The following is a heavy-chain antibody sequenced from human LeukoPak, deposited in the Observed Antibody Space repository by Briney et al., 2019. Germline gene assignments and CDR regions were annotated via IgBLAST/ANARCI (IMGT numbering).Heavy chain of an antibody. Sequence: GGSLRISCAASGFTFSSYAMHWVRQAPGKGLEWVAVISYDGSNKYYADSVKGRFTISRDNSKNTLYLQMNSLRAEDTAVYYCVKDRWVDHWGQGTLVTVSS. CDR3: VKDRWVDH. CDR2: ISYDGSNK. V-gene: IGHV3-30-3*01. J-gene: IGHJ4*02. CDR1: GFTFSSYA. D-gene: IGHD6-13*01.